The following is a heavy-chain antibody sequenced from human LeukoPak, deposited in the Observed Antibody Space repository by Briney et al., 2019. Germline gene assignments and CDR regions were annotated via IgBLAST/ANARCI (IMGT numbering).Heavy chain of an antibody. CDR1: GGSISSYYW. J-gene: IGHJ4*02. Sequence: TLSLTCTVSGGSISSYYWSWIRQPPGKALEWLARIDWDDDKYYSTSLKTRLTISKDTSKNQVVLSMTNMDPVDTATYYCARTVQSLLWGFDYWGQGTLVTVSS. CDR3: ARTVQSLLWGFDY. D-gene: IGHD3-16*01. CDR2: IDWDDDK. V-gene: IGHV2-70*11.